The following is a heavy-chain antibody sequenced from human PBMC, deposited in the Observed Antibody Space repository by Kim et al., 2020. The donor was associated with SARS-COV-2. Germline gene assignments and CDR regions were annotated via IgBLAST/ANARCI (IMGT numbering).Heavy chain of an antibody. Sequence: GGSLRLSCAASGFTFSDYYMSWIRQAPGKGLEWVSYISSSSSYTNYADSVKGRFTISRDNAKNSLYLQMNSLRAEDTAVYYCARRYFGYYDSSGCDDYWGQGTLVTVSS. J-gene: IGHJ4*02. CDR1: GFTFSDYY. CDR2: ISSSSSYT. D-gene: IGHD3-22*01. CDR3: ARRYFGYYDSSGCDDY. V-gene: IGHV3-11*03.